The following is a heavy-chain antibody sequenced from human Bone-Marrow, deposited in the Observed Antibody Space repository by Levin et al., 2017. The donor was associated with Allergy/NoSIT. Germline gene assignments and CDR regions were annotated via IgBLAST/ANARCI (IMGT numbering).Heavy chain of an antibody. CDR3: ARQYDSLDF. D-gene: IGHD3-3*01. CDR2: IEPNGINK. Sequence: GGSLRLSCAATGFTFSSHTMHWVRRPPGKGLEWVAVIEPNGINKFYAASVKGRFTISRDNSDNTLFLQMNDVRPEDTALYYCARQYDSLDFWGQGTLVTVSS. V-gene: IGHV3-30*04. J-gene: IGHJ4*02. CDR1: GFTFSSHT.